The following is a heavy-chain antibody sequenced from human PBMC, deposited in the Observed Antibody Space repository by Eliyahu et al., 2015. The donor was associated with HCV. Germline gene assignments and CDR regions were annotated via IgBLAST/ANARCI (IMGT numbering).Heavy chain of an antibody. CDR2: IKQDGSEK. V-gene: IGHV3-7*05. D-gene: IGHD3-10*01. CDR3: AGARAPGDLPREGY. Sequence: EVQLVESGGDLVQPGGSLRLSCAASGFXFXSYWMSWVRQAPGKGLEWVATIKQDGSEKYHVDSVKGRFTISRDNAKNSLYLLMNNLSAEDTAVYYCAGARAPGDLPREGYWGQGTQVTVSS. J-gene: IGHJ4*02. CDR1: GFXFXSYW.